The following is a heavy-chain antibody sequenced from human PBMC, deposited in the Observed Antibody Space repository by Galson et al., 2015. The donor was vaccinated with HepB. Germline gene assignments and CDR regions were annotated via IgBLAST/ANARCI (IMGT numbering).Heavy chain of an antibody. Sequence: SVKVSCKASGYTFTAYYMLWVRQAPGQGLEWVGWMNPQNGATTYAQKFQGRVTMTSDTSINTAYMDLISLRSDDTALYFCARSGTGWAANWLDPWGPGTLVTVSS. CDR1: GYTFTAYY. D-gene: IGHD6-19*01. J-gene: IGHJ5*02. V-gene: IGHV1-2*02. CDR2: MNPQNGAT. CDR3: ARSGTGWAANWLDP.